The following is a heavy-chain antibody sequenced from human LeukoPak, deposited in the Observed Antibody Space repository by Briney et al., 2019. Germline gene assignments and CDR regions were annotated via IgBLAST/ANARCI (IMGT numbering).Heavy chain of an antibody. J-gene: IGHJ4*02. CDR2: IYYSGST. D-gene: IGHD3-22*01. CDR1: GGSISSYY. Sequence: PSETLSLTCTVSGGSISSYYWSWIRQPPGKGLEWIGYIYYSGSTNYNPSLKSRVTISVDTSKNQFSLKLSSVTAADTAVYYCARGGPPSGYYYWGQGTLVTVSS. V-gene: IGHV4-59*01. CDR3: ARGGPPSGYYY.